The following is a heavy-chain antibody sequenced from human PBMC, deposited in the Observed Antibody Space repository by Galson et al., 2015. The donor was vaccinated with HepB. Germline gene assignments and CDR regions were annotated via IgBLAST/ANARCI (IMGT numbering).Heavy chain of an antibody. CDR1: GGSISSSNW. D-gene: IGHD3-10*01. J-gene: IGHJ4*02. V-gene: IGHV4-4*02. CDR3: ARVVGYGSGSYYNVPAGYFDY. CDR2: SYHSGST. Sequence: SETLSLTCAVSGGSISSSNWWSWVRQPPGKGLEWIGESYHSGSTNYNPSLKSRVTISVDTSKNQFSLKLSSVTAADTAVYYCARVVGYGSGSYYNVPAGYFDYWGQGTLVTVSS.